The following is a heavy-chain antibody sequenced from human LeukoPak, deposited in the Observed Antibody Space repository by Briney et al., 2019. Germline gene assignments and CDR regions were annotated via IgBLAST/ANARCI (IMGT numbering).Heavy chain of an antibody. CDR1: GFTFSSYW. CDR2: IKQDGSEK. CDR3: ARSDADADYYDSSGYYSYYYYYMDV. D-gene: IGHD3-22*01. Sequence: GGSLRLSCAASGFTFSSYWMSWVRQAPGKGLEWVANIKQDGSEKYYVDSVKGRFTISRDNSKNSLYLQMNSLRAEDTAVYYCARSDADADYYDSSGYYSYYYYYMDVWGKGTTVTVSS. J-gene: IGHJ6*03. V-gene: IGHV3-7*01.